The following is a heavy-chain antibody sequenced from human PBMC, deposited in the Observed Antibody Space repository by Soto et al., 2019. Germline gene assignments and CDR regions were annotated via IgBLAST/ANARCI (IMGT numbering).Heavy chain of an antibody. J-gene: IGHJ4*02. CDR3: ARDAKSVETTGGFDF. Sequence: GGSLRLSCAASGFIFSSYGMHWVRQAPGKGLEWVAGIWFDGSNKYYADSVKGRFTISRDNSRNTLYLQMNGLRAEDTAVYYCARDAKSVETTGGFDFWGQGTLVTVSS. CDR1: GFIFSSYG. CDR2: IWFDGSNK. D-gene: IGHD1-26*01. V-gene: IGHV3-33*01.